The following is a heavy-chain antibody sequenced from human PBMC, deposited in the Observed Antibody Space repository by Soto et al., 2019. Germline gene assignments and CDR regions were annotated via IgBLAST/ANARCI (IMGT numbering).Heavy chain of an antibody. V-gene: IGHV4-30-2*01. D-gene: IGHD5-12*01. CDR1: GGSISSGGYS. CDR3: AREGNLGRWLQPLDF. Sequence: SETLSLTCAVSGGSISSGGYSWSWIRQPPGKGLEWIGYIYHSGSTKYNPSLKSRVSMSVDTSKNKFSLRLISVTAADTAKYFCAREGNLGRWLQPLDFWGQGTLVTVSS. J-gene: IGHJ4*02. CDR2: IYHSGST.